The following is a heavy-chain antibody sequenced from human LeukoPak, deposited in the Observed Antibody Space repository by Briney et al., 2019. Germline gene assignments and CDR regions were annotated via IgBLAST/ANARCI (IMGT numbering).Heavy chain of an antibody. CDR3: ARDNEGPSIAAAGKSPRGYYGMDV. D-gene: IGHD6-13*01. Sequence: ASVKVSCKASGYTFTGYYMHWVRQAPGQGLEWMGWINPNSGGTNYAQKFQGWVTMTRDTSISTAYMELSRLRSDDTAVHYCARDNEGPSIAAAGKSPRGYYGMDVWGQGTTVTVSS. CDR1: GYTFTGYY. CDR2: INPNSGGT. V-gene: IGHV1-2*04. J-gene: IGHJ6*02.